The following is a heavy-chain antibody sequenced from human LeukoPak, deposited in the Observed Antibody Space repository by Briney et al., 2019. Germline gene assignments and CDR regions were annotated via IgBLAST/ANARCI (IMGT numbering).Heavy chain of an antibody. V-gene: IGHV3-21*01. J-gene: IGHJ6*03. Sequence: GGSLRLSCAASGFTFSSYSMNWVRQAPGKGLEWVSSISSSSSYIYYADSVKGRFTISRDNAKNSLYLQMNSLRAEDTAVYYCAIDIVVVVAAPLYMDVWGKGTTVTVSS. CDR2: ISSSSSYI. CDR1: GFTFSSYS. CDR3: AIDIVVVVAAPLYMDV. D-gene: IGHD2-15*01.